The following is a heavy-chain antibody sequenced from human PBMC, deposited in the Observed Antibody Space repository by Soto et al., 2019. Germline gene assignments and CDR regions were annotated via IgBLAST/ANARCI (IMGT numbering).Heavy chain of an antibody. CDR3: ARAGGYDSSGYPDAFDI. V-gene: IGHV3-11*06. CDR1: GFTFSDYY. D-gene: IGHD3-22*01. CDR2: ISSSSSYT. Sequence: GGSLRLSCAASGFTFSDYYMSWIRQAPGKGLEWVSYISSSSSYTNYADSVKGRFTISRDNAKNSLYLQMNSLRAEDTAVYYCARAGGYDSSGYPDAFDIWGQGTMVTVSS. J-gene: IGHJ3*02.